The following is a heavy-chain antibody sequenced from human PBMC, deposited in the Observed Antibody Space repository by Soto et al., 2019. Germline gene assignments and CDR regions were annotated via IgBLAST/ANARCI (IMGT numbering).Heavy chain of an antibody. V-gene: IGHV5-10-1*01. Sequence: GASLKISCNVSGYSFTKYWNAWVRQMPGKGLEWVGRIDPSDSRAYYSPSFQGRVTISVDRSIAPAYLRWSTLEASDTATYYCARQITTFGIIINALNVWGQGTMVTVSS. D-gene: IGHD3-3*01. CDR1: GYSFTKYW. J-gene: IGHJ3*01. CDR3: ARQITTFGIIINALNV. CDR2: IDPSDSRA.